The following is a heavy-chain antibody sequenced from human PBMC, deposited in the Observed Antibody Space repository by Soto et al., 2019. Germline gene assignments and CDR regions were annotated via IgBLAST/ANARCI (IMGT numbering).Heavy chain of an antibody. Sequence: QVQLQESGPGLVKPSETLSLTCTVSGGSISTYTWNWIRQSPGKGLEWIGYISYSGSTMSNPSLKSRVTISVDRSKNQLSLNLTSVTAADTAKYYCARDSKSDDAFDIWGLGTLVTVSP. J-gene: IGHJ3*02. CDR3: ARDSKSDDAFDI. CDR1: GGSISTYT. V-gene: IGHV4-59*01. CDR2: ISYSGST.